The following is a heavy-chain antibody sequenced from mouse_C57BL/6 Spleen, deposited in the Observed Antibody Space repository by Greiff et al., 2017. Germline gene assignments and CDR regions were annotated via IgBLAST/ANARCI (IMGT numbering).Heavy chain of an antibody. J-gene: IGHJ1*03. Sequence: EVQRVESGGGLVKPGGSLKLSCAASGFTFSSYAMSWVRQTPEKRLEWVATISDGGSYTYYPDNVKGRFTISRDNAKNNLYLQMSHLKSEDTAMYYGARGGDGYDGRYFDVWGTGTTVTVSS. CDR2: ISDGGSYT. CDR1: GFTFSSYA. D-gene: IGHD2-2*01. V-gene: IGHV5-4*01. CDR3: ARGGDGYDGRYFDV.